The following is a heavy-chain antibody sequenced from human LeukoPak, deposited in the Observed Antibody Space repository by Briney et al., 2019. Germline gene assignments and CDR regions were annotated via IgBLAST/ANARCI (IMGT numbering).Heavy chain of an antibody. D-gene: IGHD3-10*01. CDR3: ARGSMVRGVMAVDY. CDR1: GGSISSYY. V-gene: IGHV4-59*01. Sequence: SETLSLTCTVSGGSISSYYWSWIRQPPGKGLEWIGYIYYSGSTHYNLSLKSRVTISVDTSKNQFPLKLSSVTAADTAVYYCARGSMVRGVMAVDYWGQGTLVTVSS. J-gene: IGHJ4*02. CDR2: IYYSGST.